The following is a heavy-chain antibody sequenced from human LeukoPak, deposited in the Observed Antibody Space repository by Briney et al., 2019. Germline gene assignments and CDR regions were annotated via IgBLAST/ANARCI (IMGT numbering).Heavy chain of an antibody. CDR1: GFTFSSYS. CDR2: ISTTSTTI. CDR3: ARELSQIVWGGLDY. Sequence: PGGSLRLSCAASGFTFSSYSMNWVRQAPGKGLEWIAYISTTSTTIYYAGSVQGRFTISRDNAKNSLYLQMNSLTDGDTAVYYCARELSQIVWGGLDYGGQGTLVSVSS. D-gene: IGHD2-21*01. J-gene: IGHJ4*02. V-gene: IGHV3-48*02.